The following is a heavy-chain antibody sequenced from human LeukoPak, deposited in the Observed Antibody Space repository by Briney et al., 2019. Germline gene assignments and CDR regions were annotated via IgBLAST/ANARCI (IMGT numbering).Heavy chain of an antibody. CDR3: AKDEVFSSAWYFDY. CDR2: IRSDGSIK. CDR1: GFTFSSYG. Sequence: GGSLRLSCAASGFTFSSYGMHWVRQAPGKGLEWVAFIRSDGSIKYYTESLKGRFTISRDNSKNTLYLQMNSLRAEDTAVYYCAKDEVFSSAWYFDYWGQGTLVTVSS. D-gene: IGHD6-19*01. V-gene: IGHV3-30*02. J-gene: IGHJ4*02.